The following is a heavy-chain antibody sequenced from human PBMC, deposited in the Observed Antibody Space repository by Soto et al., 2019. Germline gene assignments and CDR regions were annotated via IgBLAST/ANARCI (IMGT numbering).Heavy chain of an antibody. D-gene: IGHD3-16*01. J-gene: IGHJ3*02. Sequence: GGSLRLSCAASGFTFSSYSMNWVRQAPGKGLEWVSYISSSSSTIYYADSVKGRFTISRDNAKNSLYLQMNSLRAEDTAVYYCASLKYDYIWGSYAFDIWGQGTMVTVSS. CDR3: ASLKYDYIWGSYAFDI. CDR2: ISSSSSTI. V-gene: IGHV3-48*01. CDR1: GFTFSSYS.